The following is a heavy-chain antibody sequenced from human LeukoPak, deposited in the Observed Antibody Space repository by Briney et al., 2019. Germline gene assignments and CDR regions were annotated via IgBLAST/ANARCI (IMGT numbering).Heavy chain of an antibody. CDR2: IKQDGGIK. D-gene: IGHD3-3*01. V-gene: IGHV3-7*01. CDR1: GFSFSDFC. CDR3: ARGWHDLTTWYN. J-gene: IGHJ4*02. Sequence: GGSLRLSCAATGFSFSDFCMHWVRQAPGKGLEWVANIKQDGGIKYYVDSVRGRFTISRDNAKNSMYLQMNSLRPEDTALYYCARGWHDLTTWYNWGQGTLVTVSS.